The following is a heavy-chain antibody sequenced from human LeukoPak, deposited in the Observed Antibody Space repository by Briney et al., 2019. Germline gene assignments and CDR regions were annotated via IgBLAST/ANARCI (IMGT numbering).Heavy chain of an antibody. Sequence: SETLSLTCAVYGASFSGYYWSWIRQPPGKGLEWIGEISHSGDTNYNPSLKRRLTISGETSKNQFSLELSSVTAADTAVYYCAKSGSYWSFRHWFDPWGQGTLVTVSS. J-gene: IGHJ5*02. CDR3: AKSGSYWSFRHWFDP. CDR2: ISHSGDT. V-gene: IGHV4-34*01. D-gene: IGHD3-3*01. CDR1: GASFSGYY.